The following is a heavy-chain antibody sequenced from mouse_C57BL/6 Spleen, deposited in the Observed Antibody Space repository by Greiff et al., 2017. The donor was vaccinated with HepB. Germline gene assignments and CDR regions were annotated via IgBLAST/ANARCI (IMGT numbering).Heavy chain of an antibody. CDR3: ARWAIITTVVATPPDY. J-gene: IGHJ2*01. CDR1: GYTFTSYG. Sequence: QVQLQQSGAELARPGASVKLSCKASGYTFTSYGISWVKQRTGQGLEWIGEIYPRSGNTYYNEKFKGKATLTADKSSSTAYMEIRSLTSEDSAVYFWARWAIITTVVATPPDYWGQGTTLTVSS. V-gene: IGHV1-81*01. D-gene: IGHD1-1*01. CDR2: IYPRSGNT.